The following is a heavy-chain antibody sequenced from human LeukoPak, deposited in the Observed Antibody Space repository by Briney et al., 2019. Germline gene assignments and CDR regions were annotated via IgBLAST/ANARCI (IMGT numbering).Heavy chain of an antibody. J-gene: IGHJ4*02. CDR3: ARLTGDGYYFDY. Sequence: PGXGXXXXGIIYPGDSDTRYSPSFQGQVTISADKSISTAYLQWSSLKASDTAMYYCARLTGDGYYFDYWGQGTLVTVSS. CDR2: IYPGDSDT. V-gene: IGHV5-51*01. D-gene: IGHD7-27*01.